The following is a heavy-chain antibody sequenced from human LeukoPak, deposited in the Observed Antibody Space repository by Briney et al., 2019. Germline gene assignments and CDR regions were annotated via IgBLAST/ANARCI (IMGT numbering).Heavy chain of an antibody. D-gene: IGHD1-14*01. CDR1: GFTVSSNY. Sequence: GGSLRLSCAASGFTVSSNYMSWVRQTPERGVESVSDIYIGGSTYYADSLKGRFTISRDTSKNTLYLQMNSLRAEDTAVYYCARDGGGSDRMYYFDNWGQGTLVTVSS. J-gene: IGHJ4*02. CDR2: IYIGGST. V-gene: IGHV3-66*01. CDR3: ARDGGGSDRMYYFDN.